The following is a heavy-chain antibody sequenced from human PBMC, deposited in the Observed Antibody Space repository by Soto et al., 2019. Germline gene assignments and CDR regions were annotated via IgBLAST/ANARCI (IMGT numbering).Heavy chain of an antibody. CDR3: ASSVLVTSTMNYFDL. V-gene: IGHV5-51*01. CDR2: IYPDDSDT. D-gene: IGHD2-8*02. Sequence: EVQLVQSGPEVRTPGESLKISCQASGYSFSNFWIAWVRQMPGEGLEWLGIIYPDDSDTRYSPSFLGQVTISADKSIKTTYLQWSSLKASDTAIYFCASSVLVTSTMNYFDLWGQGTLVTVSS. CDR1: GYSFSNFW. J-gene: IGHJ4*02.